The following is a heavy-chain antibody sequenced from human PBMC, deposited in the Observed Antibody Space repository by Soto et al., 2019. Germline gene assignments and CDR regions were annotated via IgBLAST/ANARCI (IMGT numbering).Heavy chain of an antibody. CDR1: GFTFRTNW. Sequence: PVGSLRLSCAASGFTFRTNWMSWVRQAPGKGLEWVANIKQGGSEKYYVDSVKGRFTISRDNAKNSLYLQMNSLRAEDTAVYYCARAVAGAFDIWGQGTMVTVSS. J-gene: IGHJ3*02. CDR2: IKQGGSEK. D-gene: IGHD2-15*01. V-gene: IGHV3-7*01. CDR3: ARAVAGAFDI.